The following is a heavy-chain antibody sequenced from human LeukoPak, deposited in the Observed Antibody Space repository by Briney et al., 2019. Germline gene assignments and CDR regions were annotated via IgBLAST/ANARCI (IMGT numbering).Heavy chain of an antibody. CDR2: IKHDGSEK. J-gene: IGHJ5*02. D-gene: IGHD3-22*01. CDR3: ARDIVERDGSCWFDP. CDR1: GLPFEDYT. Sequence: GGYLRLSSAPPGLPFEDYTIHWGGQALGKGLGWGANIKHDGSEKYYVDSVKGRFTISRDNAKNSLYLQMNSLRAEDTAVYYCARDIVERDGSCWFDPWGQGTLVTVSS. V-gene: IGHV3-7*01.